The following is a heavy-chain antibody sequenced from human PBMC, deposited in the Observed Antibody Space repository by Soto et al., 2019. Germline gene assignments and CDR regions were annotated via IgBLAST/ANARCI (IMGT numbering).Heavy chain of an antibody. Sequence: QVQLVQSGAEVKTPGSSVKVSCEASGGTFNSYSINWVRQAPGQGLEWMGRIIPMFGTTDYAQRFQGRVTFTADESTNTGSMEVTNLTSEDTAVYYCARAAVLTFTRFYDVDVWGQGTTVTVSS. CDR2: IIPMFGTT. J-gene: IGHJ6*02. CDR3: ARAAVLTFTRFYDVDV. CDR1: GGTFNSYS. D-gene: IGHD6-13*01. V-gene: IGHV1-69*18.